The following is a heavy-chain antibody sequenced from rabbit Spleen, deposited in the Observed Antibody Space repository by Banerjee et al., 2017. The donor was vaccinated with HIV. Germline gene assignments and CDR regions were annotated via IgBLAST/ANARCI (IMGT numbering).Heavy chain of an antibody. V-gene: IGHV1S47*01. J-gene: IGHJ4*01. CDR1: GFGFSSYG. Sequence: QEQLVESGGGLVQPGGSLTLSCKVSGFGFSSYGVGWVRQAPGKGLEWIGYIDLVFGSTYYASWVNGRFTTSSHNAQNTLYLQLNSLTVADTATYFCVRGASSSGYYNLWAQAPWSPS. CDR3: VRGASSSGYYNL. CDR2: IDLVFGST. D-gene: IGHD1-1*01.